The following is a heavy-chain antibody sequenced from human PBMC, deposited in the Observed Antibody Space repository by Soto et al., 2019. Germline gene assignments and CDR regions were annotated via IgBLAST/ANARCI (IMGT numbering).Heavy chain of an antibody. CDR2: ISYDGSNK. J-gene: IGHJ6*02. CDR1: GFTFSSYG. D-gene: IGHD2-2*01. V-gene: IGHV3-30*18. CDR3: AKDLLIPESVKKDIVLVPAAPGYYYYGMDV. Sequence: PGGSLRLSCAASGFTFSSYGMHWVRQAPGKGLEWVAVISYDGSNKYYADSVKGRFTISRDNSKNTLYLQMNSLRAEDTAVYYCAKDLLIPESVKKDIVLVPAAPGYYYYGMDVWGQGTTVTVSS.